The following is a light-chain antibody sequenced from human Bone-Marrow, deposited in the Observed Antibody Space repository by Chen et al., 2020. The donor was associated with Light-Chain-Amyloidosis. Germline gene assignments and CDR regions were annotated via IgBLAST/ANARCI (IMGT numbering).Light chain of an antibody. CDR3: QVWDRSSDRPV. CDR1: NIGSTS. CDR2: DDS. V-gene: IGLV3-21*02. Sequence: SYVLTQPSSVSVAPGQTATIACGGNNIGSTSVHWYQQTPGQAPLLVVYDDSDRPSGIPERVSGSNPGNTATLTISRVEAGDEADDYCQVWDRSSDRPVFGGGTKLTVL. J-gene: IGLJ3*02.